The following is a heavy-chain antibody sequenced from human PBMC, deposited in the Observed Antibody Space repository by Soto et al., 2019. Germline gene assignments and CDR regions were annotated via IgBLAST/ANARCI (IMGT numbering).Heavy chain of an antibody. V-gene: IGHV1-3*01. CDR3: TRDLNGGNPFDY. Sequence: QVQFVQSEAEVKKPGASVRLSCKPSGYSLPDYSIQWVRQAAGQGLQWLGWIHPGTGYTESSQRFQGRLTLTMDNSATTFYMDLTSLTSADTAVYFCTRDLNGGNPFDYWGQGTLVTVSS. D-gene: IGHD2-8*01. CDR2: IHPGTGYT. CDR1: GYSLPDYS. J-gene: IGHJ4*02.